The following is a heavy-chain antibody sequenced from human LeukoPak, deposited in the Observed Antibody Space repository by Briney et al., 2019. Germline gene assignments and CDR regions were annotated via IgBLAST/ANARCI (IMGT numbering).Heavy chain of an antibody. Sequence: KPSETLSLTCTVSGGSIISSSYYWGWIRQPPGKGLEWIGSIYYSGSTYYNPSLKSRVTISVDTSKNQFSLKLTSVTAADTAVYYCARQGVASGYWGQGTLVTVSS. CDR3: ARQGVASGY. CDR1: GGSIISSSYY. V-gene: IGHV4-39*01. CDR2: IYYSGST. J-gene: IGHJ4*02. D-gene: IGHD5-12*01.